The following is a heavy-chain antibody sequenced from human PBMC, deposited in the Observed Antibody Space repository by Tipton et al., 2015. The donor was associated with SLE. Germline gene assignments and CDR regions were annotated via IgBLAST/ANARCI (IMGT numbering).Heavy chain of an antibody. CDR3: ARGRGSSSSGHY. Sequence: TLSLTCTVSGGSISSYYWSWIRQPPGKGLEWIGYIYTSGSTNYNPSLKSRVTISVDTSKNQFSLKLSSVTAADTAVYYCARGRGSSSSGHYWGQGTLVTVSS. CDR1: GGSISSYY. J-gene: IGHJ4*02. CDR2: IYTSGST. D-gene: IGHD6-6*01. V-gene: IGHV4-4*08.